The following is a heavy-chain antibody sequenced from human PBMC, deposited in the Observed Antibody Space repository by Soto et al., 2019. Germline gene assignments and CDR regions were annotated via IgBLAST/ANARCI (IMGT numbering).Heavy chain of an antibody. V-gene: IGHV1-18*01. CDR2: ISAYNGNT. CDR3: ARDGAVAGTTYYYYGMDV. J-gene: IGHJ6*02. CDR1: GYTFTSYG. D-gene: IGHD6-19*01. Sequence: GASMKVSCKASGYTFTSYGISWVRQAPGQGLEWMGWISAYNGNTNYAQKLQGRVTMTTDTSTSTAYMELRSLRSDDTAVYYCARDGAVAGTTYYYYGMDVWGQGTTVTVSS.